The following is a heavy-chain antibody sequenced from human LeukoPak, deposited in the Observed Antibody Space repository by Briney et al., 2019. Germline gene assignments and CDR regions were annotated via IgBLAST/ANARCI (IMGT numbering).Heavy chain of an antibody. CDR1: GFTFSSYA. CDR2: FSVSGGST. CDR3: AKDLVAFAP. V-gene: IGHV3-23*01. J-gene: IGHJ5*02. Sequence: GGSLRLSCAASGFTFSSYAMSWVSQAPGKGLELVSGFSVSGGSTYYADSVKGRFTISRANSQNTLYLQLNSLRADNTALYYCAKDLVAFAPWGQGALVTVSS.